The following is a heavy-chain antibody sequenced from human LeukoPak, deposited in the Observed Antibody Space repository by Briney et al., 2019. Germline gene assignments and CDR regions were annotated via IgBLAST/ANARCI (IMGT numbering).Heavy chain of an antibody. D-gene: IGHD1-14*01. Sequence: SGTLSLTCAVCGGSFSGYYWSWIRQPPGKGLEWIGEINHSGSTNYNPSLKSRVTISVDTSKNQFSLKLSSVTAADTAVYYCARGKISARRNFGYWGQGTLVTVSS. CDR1: GGSFSGYY. CDR2: INHSGST. V-gene: IGHV4-34*01. CDR3: ARGKISARRNFGY. J-gene: IGHJ4*02.